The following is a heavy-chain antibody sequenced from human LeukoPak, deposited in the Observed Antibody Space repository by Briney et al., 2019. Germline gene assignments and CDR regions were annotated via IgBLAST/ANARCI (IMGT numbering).Heavy chain of an antibody. V-gene: IGHV3-48*03. J-gene: IGHJ6*02. CDR2: ISSSGSTI. Sequence: PGGSLRLSCAASGFTFSSYEMNWVRQAPGKGLEWVSYISSSGSTIYYADSVKGRFTISRDNAKNTLYLQMNSLRAEDTAVYYCADLNGRMDVWGQGTTVTVSS. D-gene: IGHD2-8*01. CDR1: GFTFSSYE. CDR3: ADLNGRMDV.